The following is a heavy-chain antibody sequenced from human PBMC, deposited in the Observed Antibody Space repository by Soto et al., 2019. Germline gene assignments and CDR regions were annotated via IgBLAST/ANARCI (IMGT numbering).Heavy chain of an antibody. CDR1: GGSISSSSYY. CDR2: IYYSGST. CDR3: GRGGRDCSSPSCANFDY. J-gene: IGHJ4*02. Sequence: SETLSLTCTVSGGSISSSSYYWGWIRQPPGKGLEWIGSIYYSGSTYYNPSLKSRVTISVDTSKNQFSLKLSSVTAADKAVYYCGRGGRDCSSPSCANFDYWGQGTLVTVSS. D-gene: IGHD2-2*01. V-gene: IGHV4-39*07.